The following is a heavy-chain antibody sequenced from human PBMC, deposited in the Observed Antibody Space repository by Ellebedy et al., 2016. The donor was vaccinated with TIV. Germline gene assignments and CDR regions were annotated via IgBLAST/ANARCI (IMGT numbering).Heavy chain of an antibody. Sequence: PGGSLRLSCSASGFTVSRTYMSWVRQAPGKGLEWVSLIHSGGTSYYADSVKGRFTISSDNSKNTVSLQIDSLRVEDTAIYYCASLDTSYNDILTGRFDYWGQGTLVTVSS. D-gene: IGHD3-9*01. CDR2: IHSGGTS. CDR3: ASLDTSYNDILTGRFDY. J-gene: IGHJ4*02. V-gene: IGHV3-53*01. CDR1: GFTVSRTY.